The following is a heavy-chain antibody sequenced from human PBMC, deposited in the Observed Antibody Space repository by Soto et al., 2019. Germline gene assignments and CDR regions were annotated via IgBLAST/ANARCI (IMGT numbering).Heavy chain of an antibody. J-gene: IGHJ4*02. V-gene: IGHV3-23*01. Sequence: EMQLLESGGGLVQAGGSLRLSCAASGFTVSSYALNWVRQAPGKGLEWVSGISASTYYADSVKGRFTISRDTSKTTLYLQMNSRRAEDPARYFCAIRMYSTRWYYLDYWGQGTLVTVSS. CDR1: GFTVSSYA. D-gene: IGHD6-13*01. CDR2: ISAST. CDR3: AIRMYSTRWYYLDY.